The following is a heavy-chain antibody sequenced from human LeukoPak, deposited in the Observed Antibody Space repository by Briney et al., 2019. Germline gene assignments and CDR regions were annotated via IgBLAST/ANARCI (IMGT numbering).Heavy chain of an antibody. CDR1: GFTFDDYA. V-gene: IGHV4-4*07. CDR2: IYSSGST. Sequence: GSLRLSCAASGFTFDDYAMHWIRQPAGKGLEWIGRIYSSGSTNYNPSLKSRVTMSVDTSKNQFSLKLSSVTAADTAVYYCAREGYYGSGSYSLMDVWGQGTTVTVSS. CDR3: AREGYYGSGSYSLMDV. J-gene: IGHJ6*02. D-gene: IGHD3-10*01.